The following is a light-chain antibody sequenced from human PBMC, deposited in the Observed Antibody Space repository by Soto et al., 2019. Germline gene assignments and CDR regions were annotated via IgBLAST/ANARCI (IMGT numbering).Light chain of an antibody. CDR3: QQYGSSPSWT. CDR2: GAS. CDR1: QSVSSSY. V-gene: IGKV3-20*01. Sequence: EIVLTQSPGTLSLSPGERVTLSCRASQSVSSSYIAWYQQKPGQAPRLLIYGASSRATGIPDRFSGSGSGTDFTLTISRLEPEDFAVYYCQQYGSSPSWTFGQGTKVEIK. J-gene: IGKJ1*01.